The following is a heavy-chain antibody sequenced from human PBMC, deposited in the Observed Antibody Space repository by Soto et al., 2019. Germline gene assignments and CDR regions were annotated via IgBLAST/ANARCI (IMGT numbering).Heavy chain of an antibody. CDR1: GGTFSSYS. CDR3: ARDGGRHSGGIDY. CDR2: IIPIFGTA. J-gene: IGHJ4*02. D-gene: IGHD1-26*01. V-gene: IGHV1-69*01. Sequence: QVQLVQSGAEVKKPGSSVKVSCKASGGTFSSYSINWVRQAPGQGLEWMGEIIPIFGTANYAQKFQSRVTITADESTSTAYRELSSLRSEDTAVYYCARDGGRHSGGIDYWGQGTLVTVSS.